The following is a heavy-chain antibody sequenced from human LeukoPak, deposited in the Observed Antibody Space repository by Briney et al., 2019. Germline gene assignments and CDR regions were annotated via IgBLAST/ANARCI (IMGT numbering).Heavy chain of an antibody. CDR1: GDSVSSSNAA. V-gene: IGHV6-1*01. J-gene: IGHJ6*03. CDR2: TYYRSKWYN. Sequence: SQTLSLTCAISGDSVSSSNAAWNWIRQSPSRGLEWLRRTYYRSKWYNDYAVSVRGRITINPDTSKDQFSLQLNSVTPEDTAVYYCARSRSPPIDSSYYYYVDVGDKGTTVTVSS. D-gene: IGHD2-21*01. CDR3: ARSRSPPIDSSYYYYVDV.